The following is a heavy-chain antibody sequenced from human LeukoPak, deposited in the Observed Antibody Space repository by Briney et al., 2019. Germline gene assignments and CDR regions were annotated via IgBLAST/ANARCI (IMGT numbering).Heavy chain of an antibody. V-gene: IGHV4-39*01. CDR1: GGSISSSSYY. J-gene: IGHJ3*02. D-gene: IGHD1-26*01. CDR2: VYYSGST. Sequence: SETLSLTCTVSGGSISSSSYYWGWIRQPPGKGLEWIGSVYYSGSTYYNPSLKSRVTISVDTSKKKFSLKLSSVTAADTAVYYCARSEPGLDAFDIWGQGTMVTVSS. CDR3: ARSEPGLDAFDI.